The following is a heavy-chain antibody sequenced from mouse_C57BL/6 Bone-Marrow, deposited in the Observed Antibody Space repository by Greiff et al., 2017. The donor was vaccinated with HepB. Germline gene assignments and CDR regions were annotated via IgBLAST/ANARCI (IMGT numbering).Heavy chain of an antibody. CDR2: IDPSDSYT. CDR1: GYTFTSYW. V-gene: IGHV1-59*01. CDR3: ARNGYGSSYWYFDV. Sequence: QVQLKQPGAELVRPGTSVKLSCKASGYTFTSYWMHWVKQRPGQGLEWIGVIDPSDSYTNYNQKFKGKATLTVDTSSSTAYMQLSSLTSEDSAVYYCARNGYGSSYWYFDVWGTGTTVTVSS. D-gene: IGHD1-1*01. J-gene: IGHJ1*03.